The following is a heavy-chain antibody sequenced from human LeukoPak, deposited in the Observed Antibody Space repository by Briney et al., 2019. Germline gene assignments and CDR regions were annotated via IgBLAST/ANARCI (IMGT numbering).Heavy chain of an antibody. CDR3: ARSPPHDSSSWPHSPGVGYYYYYYMAV. CDR2: INPNSVGT. D-gene: IGHD6-13*01. J-gene: IGHJ6*03. V-gene: IGHV1-2*02. CDR1: GYTFTGYY. Sequence: GASVKVSCKASGYTFTGYYRHWVRQAPGQGLEWMGWINPNSVGTNYAQKFQGRVTMTRDTSNSTAYMELCRPRSDDTAADYCARSPPHDSSSWPHSPGVGYYYYYYMAVWGKGTTVTVSS.